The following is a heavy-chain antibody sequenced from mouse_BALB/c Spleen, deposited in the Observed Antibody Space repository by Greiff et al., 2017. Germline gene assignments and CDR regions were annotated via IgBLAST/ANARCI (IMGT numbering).Heavy chain of an antibody. CDR3: TSLLIYDGYWFAY. D-gene: IGHD2-3*01. V-gene: IGHV1-5*01. CDR1: GYTFTSYW. CDR2: IYPGNSDT. J-gene: IGHJ3*01. Sequence: EVQLHQSGTVLARPGASVKMSCKASGYTFTSYWMHWVKQRPGQGLEWIGAIYPGNSDTSYNQKFKGKAKLTAVTSTSTAYMELSSLTNEDSAVYYCTSLLIYDGYWFAYWGQGTLVTVSA.